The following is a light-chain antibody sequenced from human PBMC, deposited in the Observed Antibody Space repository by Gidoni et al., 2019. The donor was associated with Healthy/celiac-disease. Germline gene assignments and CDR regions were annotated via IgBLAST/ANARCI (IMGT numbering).Light chain of an antibody. CDR1: SSDVGGYNY. J-gene: IGLJ1*01. CDR3: SSYTSSSTLPYV. Sequence: QSALTQPASVSGSHGQSRTISCTGPSSDVGGYNYVSWYPQHPGKAPKLMIYDVSHRPSGVSNRFSGSKSGNTASLTISGLQAEDEADYYCSSYTSSSTLPYVFGTG. CDR2: DVS. V-gene: IGLV2-14*03.